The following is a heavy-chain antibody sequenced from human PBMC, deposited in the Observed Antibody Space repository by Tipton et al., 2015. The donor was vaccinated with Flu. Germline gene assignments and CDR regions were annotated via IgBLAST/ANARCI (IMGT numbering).Heavy chain of an antibody. CDR2: IYYTGTT. V-gene: IGHV4-59*01. Sequence: TLSLTCTVSGGSISSYYWSWIRQPPGKGLEWIGYIYYTGTTDYNPSLKSRVTISKDMSKNQFSLNLRSVTAADTAVYYCARDTSLIPAALLYWGQGILVTVSS. CDR3: ARDTSLIPAALLY. J-gene: IGHJ4*02. D-gene: IGHD2-2*01. CDR1: GGSISSYY.